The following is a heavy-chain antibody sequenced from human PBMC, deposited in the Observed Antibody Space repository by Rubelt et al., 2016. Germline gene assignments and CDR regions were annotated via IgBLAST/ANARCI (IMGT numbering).Heavy chain of an antibody. CDR2: ISAYNGNT. V-gene: IGHV1-18*01. Sequence: QVQLVQSGAEVKKPGASVKVSCKVSGYTLTELSMHWVRQAPGKGLEWMGWISAYNGNTNYAQKLQGRATMTTDTSTSTAYMELRSLRSDDTAVYYCARDTRYSSSSNFDYWGQGTLVTVSS. J-gene: IGHJ4*02. D-gene: IGHD6-13*01. CDR3: ARDTRYSSSSNFDY. CDR1: GYTLTELS.